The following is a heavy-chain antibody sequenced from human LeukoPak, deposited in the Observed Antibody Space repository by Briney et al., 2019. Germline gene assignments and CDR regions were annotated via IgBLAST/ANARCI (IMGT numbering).Heavy chain of an antibody. CDR2: IYYSGST. CDR1: GASISSYY. CDR3: ARVEMATITVFDY. V-gene: IGHV4-59*01. Sequence: PSETLSLTCTVSGASISSYYWSWIRQPPGKGLEWIGYIYYSGSTNYNPSLKSRVTISVDTSKNQFSLKLSSVTAADTAVYYCARVEMATITVFDYWGQGTLVTVSS. J-gene: IGHJ4*02. D-gene: IGHD5-24*01.